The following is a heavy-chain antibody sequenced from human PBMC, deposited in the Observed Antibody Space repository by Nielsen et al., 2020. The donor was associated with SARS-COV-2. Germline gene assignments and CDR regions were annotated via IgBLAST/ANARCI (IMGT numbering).Heavy chain of an antibody. CDR2: IYYTGIT. CDR1: GGSVSGYY. V-gene: IGHV4-59*08. D-gene: IGHD3-10*01. Sequence: GSLRLSCTVSGGSVSGYYWSWIRQVPEKGLEWIGYIYYTGITNYNPSLKGRVSISVDTSTNQVSLRLSSVTAADTAVYFCARHYYGSGIYYNIRWFDPWGQGTLVAVSS. J-gene: IGHJ5*02. CDR3: ARHYYGSGIYYNIRWFDP.